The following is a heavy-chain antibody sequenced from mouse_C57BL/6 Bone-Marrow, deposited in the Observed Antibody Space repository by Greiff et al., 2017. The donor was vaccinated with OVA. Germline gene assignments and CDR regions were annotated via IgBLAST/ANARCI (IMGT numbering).Heavy chain of an antibody. V-gene: IGHV2-2*01. CDR3: ARNWRGGTTEFAY. Sequence: QVQLQQSGPGLVQPSQSLSITCTVSGFSLTSYGVHWVRQSPGKGLEWLGVIWSGGSSDYNAAFISRLSISKDNSKSQVFFKMNSLQADDTAIYFWARNWRGGTTEFAYWGQGTLVTVSA. CDR2: IWSGGSS. D-gene: IGHD2-14*01. J-gene: IGHJ3*01. CDR1: GFSLTSYG.